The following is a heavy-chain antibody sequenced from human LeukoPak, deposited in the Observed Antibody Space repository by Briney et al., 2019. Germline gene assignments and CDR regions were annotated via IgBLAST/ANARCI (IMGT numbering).Heavy chain of an antibody. J-gene: IGHJ4*02. CDR2: INHSGST. Sequence: PSETLSLTCAVYGGSFSGYYWSWIRQPPGKGLEWIGEINHSGSTNYNPSLKSRVTISVDTSKNQFSLKLSSVTAADTAVYYCARDTAGLRTTDYWGQGTLVTVSS. CDR3: ARDTAGLRTTDY. V-gene: IGHV4-34*01. CDR1: GGSFSGYY. D-gene: IGHD4-17*01.